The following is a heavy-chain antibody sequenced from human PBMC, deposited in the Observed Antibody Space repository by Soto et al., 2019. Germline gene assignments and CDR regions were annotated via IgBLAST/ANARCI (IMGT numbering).Heavy chain of an antibody. V-gene: IGHV1-18*01. Sequence: GASVKVSCKASGYTFTSYGISWVRQAPGQGLEWMGWISAYNGNTNYAQKLQGRVTMTTDTSTSTAYMEQRSLKSDDTAVYYCARRKYDSSGYYLNWFDPWGQGTLVTVSS. J-gene: IGHJ5*02. D-gene: IGHD3-22*01. CDR3: ARRKYDSSGYYLNWFDP. CDR2: ISAYNGNT. CDR1: GYTFTSYG.